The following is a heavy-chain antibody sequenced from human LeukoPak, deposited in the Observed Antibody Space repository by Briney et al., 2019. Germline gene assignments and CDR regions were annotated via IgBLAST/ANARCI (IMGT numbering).Heavy chain of an antibody. V-gene: IGHV3-30-3*01. D-gene: IGHD6-19*01. CDR1: GFTFSSYA. CDR3: ARGYRAGTFNYYYGMDV. J-gene: IGHJ6*02. CDR2: ISYDGSNK. Sequence: PGGSLRLSCAASGFTFSSYAMHWVRQAPGKGLEWVAVISYDGSNKYYADSVKGRFTISRDNAKNSLYLQMNSLRAEDTAVYYCARGYRAGTFNYYYGMDVWGQGTTVTVSS.